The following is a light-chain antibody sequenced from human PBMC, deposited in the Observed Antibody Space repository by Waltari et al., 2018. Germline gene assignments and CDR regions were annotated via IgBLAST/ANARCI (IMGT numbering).Light chain of an antibody. CDR2: VNSDGSH. J-gene: IGLJ3*02. Sequence: QLVLTQSPSASASLGASVKLTCTLSSGHSSYAIAWHQQRPEKGPRYLMKVNSDGSHSKGGGIPDRFSGSSSGAERYLSISSLQSEDEADYYCQTWGTGIRVFGGGTKLTVL. CDR1: SGHSSYA. V-gene: IGLV4-69*01. CDR3: QTWGTGIRV.